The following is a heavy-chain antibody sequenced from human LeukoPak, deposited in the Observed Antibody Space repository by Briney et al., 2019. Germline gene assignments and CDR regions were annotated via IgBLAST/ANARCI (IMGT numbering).Heavy chain of an antibody. CDR2: ISGSGSGT. V-gene: IGHV3-23*01. CDR3: AKDVRGYNRPVDY. J-gene: IGHJ4*02. Sequence: GGSLRLSCAASGFSFSSHAMNWVRQAPGKGLEWVSAISGSGSGTDYTDSVKGRFTISRDNSKNAVYLQMSSLRAEDTALYYCAKDVRGYNRPVDYWGQGTLVTVSS. CDR1: GFSFSSHA. D-gene: IGHD3-10*02.